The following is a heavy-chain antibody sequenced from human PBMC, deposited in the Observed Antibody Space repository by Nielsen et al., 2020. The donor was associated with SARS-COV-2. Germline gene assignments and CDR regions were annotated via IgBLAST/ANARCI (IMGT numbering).Heavy chain of an antibody. V-gene: IGHV4-4*02. J-gene: IGHJ3*02. CDR2: VSHSGTT. CDR1: GGSVNNNDW. D-gene: IGHD3-16*01. Sequence: SETLSLTCTVSGGSVNNNDWWTWVRQSPGKGLEWIGEVSHSGTTIYSPSLKSRGTISVDTSKSQFFLKLSSVTAADTAVYYCANWGHAFDIWGQGTMVTVSS. CDR3: ANWGHAFDI.